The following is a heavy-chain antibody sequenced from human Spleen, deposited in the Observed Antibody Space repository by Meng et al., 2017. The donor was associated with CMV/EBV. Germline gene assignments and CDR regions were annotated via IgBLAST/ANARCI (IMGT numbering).Heavy chain of an antibody. Sequence: GGSLRLSCAASGFTFSDYGMNWVRQAPGKGLEWVSYISGRITTIYYADSVKGRFTISRDNAKNSLYLQMNSLRAEDTAVYYCARNPRLGYCSSTSCYPDYWGQGTLVTVSS. CDR1: GFTFSDYG. CDR2: ISGRITTI. CDR3: ARNPRLGYCSSTSCYPDY. J-gene: IGHJ4*02. D-gene: IGHD2-2*01. V-gene: IGHV3-48*04.